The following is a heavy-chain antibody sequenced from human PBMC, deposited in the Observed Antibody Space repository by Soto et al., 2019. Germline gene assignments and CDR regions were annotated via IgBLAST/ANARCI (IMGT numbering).Heavy chain of an antibody. CDR2: MRRTGDNT. CDR1: GFTFSIYA. Sequence: GGPLRLSCPASGFTFSIYAMTWVRQSPGKGLEWVSSMRRTGDNTYYADSVKGRFTISRDNSKNTLYLQMNSLRAEDTAIYYCAKDQSNSNPLYYFDFWGPGTLVTVSS. V-gene: IGHV3-23*01. CDR3: AKDQSNSNPLYYFDF. J-gene: IGHJ4*02. D-gene: IGHD3-22*01.